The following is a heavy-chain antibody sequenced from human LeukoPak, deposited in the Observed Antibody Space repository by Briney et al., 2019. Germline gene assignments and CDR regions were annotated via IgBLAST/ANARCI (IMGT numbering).Heavy chain of an antibody. D-gene: IGHD5-12*01. CDR1: GGTFSSYA. V-gene: IGHV1-69*13. CDR2: IIPIFGTA. Sequence: ASVKVSCKASGGTFSSYAISWVRQAPGQGLEWMGGIIPIFGTANYAQKFQGRVTITADESTSTAYMELSSLRSEDTAVYYCATGLPLYYFDYWGRGTLVTVSS. CDR3: ATGLPLYYFDY. J-gene: IGHJ4*02.